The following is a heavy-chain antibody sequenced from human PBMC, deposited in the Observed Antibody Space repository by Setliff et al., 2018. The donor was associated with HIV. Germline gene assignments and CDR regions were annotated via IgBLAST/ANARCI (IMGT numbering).Heavy chain of an antibody. CDR1: GGSFSNSYYL. J-gene: IGHJ6*03. CDR2: ISYSGST. CDR3: ARHRQGLTGSTPGYYMDV. Sequence: PSETLSLTCNVSGGSFSNSYYLWGWIRQPPGKGLEWIGSISYSGSTYYNPSLKSRVTMSVDTSKNQFSLKLSSVTAADTAVYYCARHRQGLTGSTPGYYMDVWGKGTTVTVSS. D-gene: IGHD1-7*01. V-gene: IGHV4-39*01.